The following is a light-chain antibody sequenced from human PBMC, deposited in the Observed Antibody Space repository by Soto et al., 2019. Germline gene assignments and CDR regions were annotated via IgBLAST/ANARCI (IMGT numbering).Light chain of an antibody. V-gene: IGKV3-15*01. CDR1: QSVRSN. CDR3: QQHNNWPPWT. J-gene: IGKJ1*01. Sequence: EIVMTQSPATLSVSPGERATLSCRASQSVRSNLAWYQQKPGQAPRLLMYGASTRATGIPDRFSGSGSGTEFTLTISSLQSEDFAVYYCQQHNNWPPWTFGQGTKVEIK. CDR2: GAS.